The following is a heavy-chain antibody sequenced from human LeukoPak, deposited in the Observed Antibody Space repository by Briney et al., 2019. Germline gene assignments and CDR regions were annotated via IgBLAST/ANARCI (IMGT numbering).Heavy chain of an antibody. V-gene: IGHV3-33*01. D-gene: IGHD4-4*01. J-gene: IGHJ6*02. CDR2: IWYDGSNK. CDR1: GFTLNVYG. CDR3: ARVEYSVYYYYGMDV. Sequence: GGSLRLSCAASGFTLNVYGMHWVRQAPGKGLEWVAVIWYDGSNKYYADSVKGRFTISRDNSKNTLYLQMNSPRAEDTAVYYCARVEYSVYYYYGMDVWGQGTTVTVSS.